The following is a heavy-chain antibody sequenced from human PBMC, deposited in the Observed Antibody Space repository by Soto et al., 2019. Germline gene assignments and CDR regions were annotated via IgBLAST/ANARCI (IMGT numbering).Heavy chain of an antibody. Sequence: GGSLRLSCAASGFTFNNYAMSWVRQAPGKGLEWVSGISTSGGNTYYADSVKGRFTISRDNSKNTLNLQMNSLRAEDTAVYYCAKDQRTGYECFDDWGKGTLVTVSS. CDR1: GFTFNNYA. V-gene: IGHV3-23*01. CDR3: AKDQRTGYECFDD. D-gene: IGHD2-8*02. J-gene: IGHJ4*02. CDR2: ISTSGGNT.